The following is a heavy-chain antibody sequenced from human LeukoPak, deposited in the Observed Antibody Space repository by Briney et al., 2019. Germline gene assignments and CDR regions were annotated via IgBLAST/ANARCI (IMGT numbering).Heavy chain of an antibody. J-gene: IGHJ4*02. D-gene: IGHD3-22*01. CDR3: ARSYYESSGYTDY. CDR2: MFYSGST. Sequence: SETLSLTCTVSGGSISIDYWSWIRQPPGEGLEWIGYMFYSGSTNYNPTLKSRVTISVDTSKNLFSLELGYVTAADTAVYYCARSYYESSGYTDYWGQGTLVTVSS. CDR1: GGSISIDY. V-gene: IGHV4-59*01.